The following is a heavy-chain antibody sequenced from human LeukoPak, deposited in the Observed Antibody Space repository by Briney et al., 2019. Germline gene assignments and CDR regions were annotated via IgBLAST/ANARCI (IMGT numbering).Heavy chain of an antibody. Sequence: PSETLSLTCTVSGCSISSSPYYWGWIRQPPGKGLEWIGSVYYSGSTSYNPPLKSRVTISVDTSKNQFSLKLNSVTAADTAVYYCAIPLTGYSYFDYWGQGTLVTVSS. CDR2: VYYSGST. J-gene: IGHJ4*02. CDR3: AIPLTGYSYFDY. CDR1: GCSISSSPYY. D-gene: IGHD3-9*01. V-gene: IGHV4-39*01.